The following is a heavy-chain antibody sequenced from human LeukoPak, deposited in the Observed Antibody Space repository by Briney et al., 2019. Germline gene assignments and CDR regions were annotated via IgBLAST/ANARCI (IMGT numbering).Heavy chain of an antibody. CDR2: INPNSGGT. CDR1: GYTFTGYY. J-gene: IGHJ4*02. D-gene: IGHD3-22*01. CDR3: ARVGDSSGYLYYFDY. Sequence: ASVKVCCKASGYTFTGYYMHWVRQAPGQGLEWMGWINPNSGGTNYAQKFQGRVTMTRDTSISTAYMELSRLRSDDTAVYYCARVGDSSGYLYYFDYWGQGTLVTVSS. V-gene: IGHV1-2*02.